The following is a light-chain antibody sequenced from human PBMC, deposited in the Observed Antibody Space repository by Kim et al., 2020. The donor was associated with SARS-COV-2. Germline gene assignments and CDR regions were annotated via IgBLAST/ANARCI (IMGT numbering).Light chain of an antibody. CDR2: LGS. CDR3: MQSLQTPLT. V-gene: IGKV2-28*01. CDR1: QSLLYSNGYNY. J-gene: IGKJ4*01. Sequence: DIVMTQSPLSLPVTPGEPASISCRSSQSLLYSNGYNYLDWYLQKPGQSPQLLIYLGSNRASGVPDRFSGSGSGTDFTLKISRVEADDVGVYYCMQSLQTPLTFGGGTKVDIK.